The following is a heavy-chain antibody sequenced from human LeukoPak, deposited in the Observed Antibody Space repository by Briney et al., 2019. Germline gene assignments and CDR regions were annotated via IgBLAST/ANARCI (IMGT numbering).Heavy chain of an antibody. CDR3: APHHPWFPIDY. Sequence: SGPTVVNATQTLTLTCTFSGFSLSTSGVGVGWIRQPPGKALEWLALISWDDAKCSSPSTKNRLTITQDTPKNQLVPTITTMDPVDTATYYCAPHHPWFPIDYWGQGTLVTVSS. J-gene: IGHJ4*02. D-gene: IGHD3-10*01. CDR1: GFSLSTSGVG. CDR2: ISWDDAK. V-gene: IGHV2-5*02.